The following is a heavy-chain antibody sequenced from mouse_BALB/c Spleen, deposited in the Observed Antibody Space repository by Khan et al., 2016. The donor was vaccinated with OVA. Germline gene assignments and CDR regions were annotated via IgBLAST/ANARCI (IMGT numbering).Heavy chain of an antibody. CDR1: GFTFSSFG. CDR3: ARAGSNFHWYFDV. CDR2: ISSGSSTI. D-gene: IGHD2-5*01. Sequence: VQLKESGGGLVQPGGSRKLSCAASGFTFSSFGIHWVRQAPKKGLEWVAYISSGSSTIYYVDTVKGRFTISRDIPKNTLFLQMTSLRSEDTAMYYCARAGSNFHWYFDVWGAGTLVTVSS. J-gene: IGHJ1*01. V-gene: IGHV5-17*02.